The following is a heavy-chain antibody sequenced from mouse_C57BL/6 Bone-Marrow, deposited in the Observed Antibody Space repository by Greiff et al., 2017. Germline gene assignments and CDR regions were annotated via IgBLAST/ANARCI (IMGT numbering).Heavy chain of an antibody. V-gene: IGHV1-69*01. CDR1: GYTFTSYW. Sequence: QVQLQQPGAELVMPGASVKLSCKASGYTFTSYWMHWVKQRPGQGLEWIGEIDPSDSYTNYNQKFKGKSTLTVDKSSSTAYMQLSSMTSEDSAVYYCARSIHYYGSSYYYWYFDVWGTGTTVTVSS. D-gene: IGHD1-1*01. CDR2: IDPSDSYT. CDR3: ARSIHYYGSSYYYWYFDV. J-gene: IGHJ1*03.